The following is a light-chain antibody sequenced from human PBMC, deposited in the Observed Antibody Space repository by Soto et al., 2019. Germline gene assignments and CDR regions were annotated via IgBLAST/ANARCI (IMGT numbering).Light chain of an antibody. Sequence: QSALTQPASVSGSPGQSITISCTGTSSDVGGYNYVSWYQQHPGKAHKFMIYDVSNRPSGVSNRFSGSKSGNTASLTISGLQAGDEADYYCSSYTTSNTRQIVFGTGTKLTVL. CDR1: SSDVGGYNY. CDR2: DVS. V-gene: IGLV2-14*01. CDR3: SSYTTSNTRQIV. J-gene: IGLJ1*01.